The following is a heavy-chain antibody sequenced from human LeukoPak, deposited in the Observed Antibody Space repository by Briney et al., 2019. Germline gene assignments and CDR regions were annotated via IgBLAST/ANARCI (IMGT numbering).Heavy chain of an antibody. J-gene: IGHJ2*01. V-gene: IGHV3-7*01. Sequence: GGSLRLSCATSGFTFSNYWMSWVRQAPGKGLEWVANINLRGSEKYYVDSVKGRFTISRDNANNSVYLQMNSLRAEDMAVYYCARGGWRGLDGYFDLWGRGTLVTVSS. CDR2: INLRGSEK. CDR3: ARGGWRGLDGYFDL. D-gene: IGHD6-19*01. CDR1: GFTFSNYW.